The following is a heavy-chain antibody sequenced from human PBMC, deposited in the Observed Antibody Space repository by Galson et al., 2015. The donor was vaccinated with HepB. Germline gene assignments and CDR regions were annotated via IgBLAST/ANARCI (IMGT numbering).Heavy chain of an antibody. D-gene: IGHD2-15*01. CDR2: IKSNSAGGTT. J-gene: IGHJ4*02. CDR3: AKDGRGCSGGNCPFDY. V-gene: IGHV3-15*01. Sequence: SLRLSCAASGFTFSNSWMDWVRQAPGKGLEWVGRIKSNSAGGTTEYSAPVKGRFTISRDDSKNMLYLQMSSLQIEDTGVYYCAKDGRGCSGGNCPFDYWGQGTLVTVSS. CDR1: GFTFSNSW.